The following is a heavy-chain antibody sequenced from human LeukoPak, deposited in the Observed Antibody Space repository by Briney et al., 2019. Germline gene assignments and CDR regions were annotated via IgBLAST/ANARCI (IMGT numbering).Heavy chain of an antibody. CDR3: ARRVDTSGWLRFDY. V-gene: IGHV5-51*01. CDR1: GYNFTSYW. J-gene: IGHJ4*02. CDR2: IYPGDSDT. D-gene: IGHD3-22*01. Sequence: GESLKISCKGSGYNFTSYWIGWVRQMPGKGLEWMGVIYPGDSDTRYSPSFQGQVTISADKSISTAYLQWSTLKASDTAIYYCARRVDTSGWLRFDYWGQGTLVTASS.